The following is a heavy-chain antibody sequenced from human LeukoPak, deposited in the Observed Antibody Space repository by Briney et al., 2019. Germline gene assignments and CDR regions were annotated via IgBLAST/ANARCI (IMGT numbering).Heavy chain of an antibody. V-gene: IGHV5-51*01. CDR3: ARHADGYSVTWYADQ. CDR1: GYSFATYW. Sequence: GGSLEISWKVSGYSFATYWIGLVRQMPGKGLEWIGIIYLGDSDTKYSPSFQGPVTISADQSKYTAYFQCTSLEASDTAMYYCARHADGYSVTWYADQWGQGTLVTVSS. CDR2: IYLGDSDT. J-gene: IGHJ1*01. D-gene: IGHD5/OR15-5a*01.